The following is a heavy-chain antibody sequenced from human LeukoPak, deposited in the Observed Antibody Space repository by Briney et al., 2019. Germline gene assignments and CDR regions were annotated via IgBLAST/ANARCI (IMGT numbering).Heavy chain of an antibody. CDR1: GFTFSSYS. Sequence: AGSLRLSCAASGFTFSSYSMNWVRQAPGKGLEWVSSISSSSSYIYYADSVKGRFTISRDNAKNSLYLQMYSLRAEDTAVYYCASYPGKYDSSGYDYWGQGTLVTVSS. V-gene: IGHV3-21*01. D-gene: IGHD3-22*01. CDR2: ISSSSSYI. J-gene: IGHJ4*02. CDR3: ASYPGKYDSSGYDY.